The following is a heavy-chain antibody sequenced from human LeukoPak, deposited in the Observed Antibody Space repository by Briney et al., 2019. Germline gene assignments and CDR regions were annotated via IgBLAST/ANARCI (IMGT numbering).Heavy chain of an antibody. CDR2: IHYSGST. CDR3: ARTGSTGGY. D-gene: IGHD1-1*01. J-gene: IGHJ4*02. Sequence: PSETLSLICTVSGGSVSGGNYYCSWIRQSPGKGLEWIGYIHYSGSTVYNPSLKSRVTMSIDTSKNQFSLNLSSVTAADTAVYYCARTGSTGGYWGQGTLVTVSS. CDR1: GGSVSGGNYY. V-gene: IGHV4-61*01.